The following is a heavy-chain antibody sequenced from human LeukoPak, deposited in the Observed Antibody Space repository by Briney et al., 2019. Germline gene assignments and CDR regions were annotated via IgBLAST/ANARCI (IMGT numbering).Heavy chain of an antibody. J-gene: IGHJ3*02. CDR2: IYYSGST. CDR1: GGSISSSSYY. CDR3: ARVWEYTLYYVGSGETFDI. D-gene: IGHD3-22*01. Sequence: SETLSLTCTVSGGSISSSSYYWGWIRQPPGKGLEWIGSIYYSGSTYYNPSLKSRVTISVDTSKNQFSLRLTSVTAADTAVYYCARVWEYTLYYVGSGETFDIWGQGTMVTVSS. V-gene: IGHV4-39*01.